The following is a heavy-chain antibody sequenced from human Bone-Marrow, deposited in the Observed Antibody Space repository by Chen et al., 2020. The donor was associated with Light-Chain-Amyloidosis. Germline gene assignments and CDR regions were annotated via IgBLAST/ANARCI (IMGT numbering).Heavy chain of an antibody. CDR2: ISAYNGNT. CDR1: GYSFSSDG. CDR3: ARAAPVSSSDLDY. J-gene: IGHJ4*02. V-gene: IGHV1-18*04. Sequence: QVQLLQSGAEVKKPGASVKVSCKASGYSFSSDGISWVRQAPGQGLEWMGWISAYNGNTLFADNVQGIVTLTTDTSTSTAYMELRSLRSDATAVYYCARAAPVSSSDLDYWGQGTLVTVSS.